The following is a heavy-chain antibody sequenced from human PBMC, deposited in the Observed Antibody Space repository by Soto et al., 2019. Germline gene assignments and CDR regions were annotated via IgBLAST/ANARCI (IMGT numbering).Heavy chain of an antibody. CDR1: GGSITNYY. V-gene: IGHV4-59*08. CDR2: INYDGYS. D-gene: IGHD3-10*01. Sequence: QVQLQESGPGLVKPSETLSLTCTVSGGSITNYYCSWFRQPPGKGLEWIGYINYDGYSAYNLSLKRRVTLSRDASKTQFSLMLESVTATATAVYYCARHGFGPLHGLVDVWGPGTTVIVSS. J-gene: IGHJ6*02. CDR3: ARHGFGPLHGLVDV.